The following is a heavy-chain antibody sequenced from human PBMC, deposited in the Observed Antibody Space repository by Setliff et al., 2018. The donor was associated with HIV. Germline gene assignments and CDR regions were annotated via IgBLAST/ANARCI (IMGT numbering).Heavy chain of an antibody. CDR1: GGSISTYY. CDR3: ARVQMAYAAFDV. V-gene: IGHV4-59*01. CDR2: IYFTGSS. D-gene: IGHD3-9*01. Sequence: SETLFLTCTVSGGSISTYYWSWIRQPPGKGLEWIGSIYFTGSSDNNPSLKSRVTLSVDTSKHQFSLKLSSVTAADTAVYYCARVQMAYAAFDVWGHGTLVTVSS. J-gene: IGHJ1*01.